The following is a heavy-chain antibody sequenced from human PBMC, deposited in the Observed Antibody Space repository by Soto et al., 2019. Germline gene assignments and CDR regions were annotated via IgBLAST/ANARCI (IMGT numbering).Heavy chain of an antibody. CDR1: GYTFTSYA. CDR3: ARVPSSYYYDSSGYYTLDY. Sequence: ASVKVSCKASGYTFTSYAMHWVRQAPGQRLEWMGWINAGNGNTKYSQKFQGRVTITGDTSASTAYMELSSLRSEDTAVYYCARVPSSYYYDSSGYYTLDYWGQGTLVTVSS. CDR2: INAGNGNT. D-gene: IGHD3-22*01. V-gene: IGHV1-3*01. J-gene: IGHJ4*02.